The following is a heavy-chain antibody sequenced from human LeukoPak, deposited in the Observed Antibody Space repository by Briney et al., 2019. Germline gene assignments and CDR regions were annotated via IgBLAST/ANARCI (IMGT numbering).Heavy chain of an antibody. D-gene: IGHD6-19*01. Sequence: ASVKVSCKASGYTFTSYGISWVRQTPGQGLEWMGWISAYNGNTNYAQKLQGRVTMTTDTSTSTAYMELRSLRSDDTAVYYCARVVEMGWLGYFDYWGQGTLVTVSS. J-gene: IGHJ4*02. CDR1: GYTFTSYG. V-gene: IGHV1-18*01. CDR2: ISAYNGNT. CDR3: ARVVEMGWLGYFDY.